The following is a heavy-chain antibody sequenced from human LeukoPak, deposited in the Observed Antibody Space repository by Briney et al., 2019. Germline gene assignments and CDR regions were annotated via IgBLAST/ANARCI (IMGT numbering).Heavy chain of an antibody. J-gene: IGHJ2*01. CDR3: ARRGTIFGPESL. CDR2: IYTSGNT. V-gene: IGHV4-4*09. CDR1: GGSISYYY. Sequence: KASETLSLTCSVSGGSISYYYWTWIRQPPGKGLEWIGYIYTSGNTDYNPSFKSRVSMSPDTSKSQLSLNLSSVTAADTAVYFCARRGTIFGPESLWGRGTLVTVSS. D-gene: IGHD3-3*01.